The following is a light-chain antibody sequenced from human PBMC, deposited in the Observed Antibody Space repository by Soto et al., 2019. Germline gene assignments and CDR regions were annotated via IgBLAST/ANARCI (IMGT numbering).Light chain of an antibody. CDR1: QSVSSY. V-gene: IGKV3-15*01. CDR2: GAS. CDR3: QQYNKWPRT. Sequence: EIVLTQSPATLSLSPGERATLSCRASQSVSSYLAWYQQKPGQAPRLLIFGASSRANGIPARFSGSGSGTEYTLTISNLQTEDFAVYYCQQYNKWPRTFGQGTMVDVK. J-gene: IGKJ1*01.